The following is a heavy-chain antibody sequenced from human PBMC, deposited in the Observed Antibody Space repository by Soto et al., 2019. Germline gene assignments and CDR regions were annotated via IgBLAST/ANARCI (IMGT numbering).Heavy chain of an antibody. V-gene: IGHV1-69*13. CDR3: ARGRNGRVVPAAISYYYYYGMDV. CDR2: IIPIFGTA. J-gene: IGHJ6*02. Sequence: ASVKVSCKASGGTFSSYAISWVRQAPGQGLEWMGGIIPIFGTANYAQKFQGRVTITADESTDTAYMELGSLRSEDTAVYYCARGRNGRVVPAAISYYYYYGMDVWGQGTTVTVSS. CDR1: GGTFSSYA. D-gene: IGHD2-2*01.